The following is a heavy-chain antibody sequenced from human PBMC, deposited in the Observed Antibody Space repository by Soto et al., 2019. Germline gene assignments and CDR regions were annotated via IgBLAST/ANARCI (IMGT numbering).Heavy chain of an antibody. CDR1: GYTFTSYD. Sequence: QVQLVQSGAEVKKPGASVKVSCKASGYTFTSYDINWVRQATGQGLEWMGWMNPNSGNTGYAQKFRGRVTMTRNTPIRTAYMELSSLRSGYTAGYYCARERAGTTSMDAWGQGDRATVSS. D-gene: IGHD1-1*01. J-gene: IGHJ6*02. V-gene: IGHV1-8*01. CDR3: ARERAGTTSMDA. CDR2: MNPNSGNT.